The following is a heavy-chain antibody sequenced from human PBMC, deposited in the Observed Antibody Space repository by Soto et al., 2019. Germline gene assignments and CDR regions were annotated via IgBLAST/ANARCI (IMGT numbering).Heavy chain of an antibody. V-gene: IGHV3-53*04. D-gene: IGHD1-1*01. Sequence: PGGSQRHCCAAAWVTGIGNYMRRVLQDPGKGLEWVSVIYSGGSTSYSDSVKGRFTISRHNSKNTLYLQMSSLRAEDTSLYYCARVNWSDPYFYFAYWGQGTLVTVYS. CDR3: ARVNWSDPYFYFAY. J-gene: IGHJ4*02. CDR1: WVTGIGNY. CDR2: IYSGGST.